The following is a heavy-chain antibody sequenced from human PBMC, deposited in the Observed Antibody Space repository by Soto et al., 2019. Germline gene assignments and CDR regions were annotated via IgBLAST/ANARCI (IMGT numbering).Heavy chain of an antibody. CDR1: GYSFSGYY. D-gene: IGHD6-6*01. V-gene: IGHV1-2*02. CDR2: IVPKSGDT. Sequence: ASVKVSFKTSGYSFSGYYLHWLRQVPGQGPEWMGWIVPKSGDTKHARQFQGRVTMTRDTSIKTAYMEMTRLTSDDTAVYFCAKSLFGSSSGGWFDPWGQGTLVTVSS. CDR3: AKSLFGSSSGGWFDP. J-gene: IGHJ5*02.